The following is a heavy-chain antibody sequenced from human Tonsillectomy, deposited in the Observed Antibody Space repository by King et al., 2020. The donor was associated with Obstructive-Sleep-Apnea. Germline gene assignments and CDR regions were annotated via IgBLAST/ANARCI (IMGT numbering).Heavy chain of an antibody. CDR2: ISYSGST. J-gene: IGHJ4*02. V-gene: IGHV4-59*01. CDR1: GGSISNYY. CDR3: ARDSSIFYYFDY. D-gene: IGHD6-6*01. Sequence: QLQESGPGLVKPSETLSLTCTVSGGSISNYYWSWIRQPPGKGLEWLGYISYSGSTNYNPSLKSRVTISVDTSKNQFSLKLTSVTAADTAVYYCARDSSIFYYFDYWDQGTLVTVSS.